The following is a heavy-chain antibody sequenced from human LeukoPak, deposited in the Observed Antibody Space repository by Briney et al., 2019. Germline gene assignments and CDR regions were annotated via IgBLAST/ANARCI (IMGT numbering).Heavy chain of an antibody. Sequence: ASVKVSCKASGGTFSSYAISWARQAPGQGLEWMGGIIPIFGTANYAQKFQGRVTITADESTSTAYMELSSLRSEDTAVYYCARAEEYSSSSGGYWGQGTLVTVSS. D-gene: IGHD6-6*01. CDR1: GGTFSSYA. J-gene: IGHJ4*02. V-gene: IGHV1-69*13. CDR2: IIPIFGTA. CDR3: ARAEEYSSSSGGY.